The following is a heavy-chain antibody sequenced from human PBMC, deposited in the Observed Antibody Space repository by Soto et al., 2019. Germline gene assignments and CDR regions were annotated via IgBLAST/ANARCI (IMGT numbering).Heavy chain of an antibody. V-gene: IGHV3-7*01. CDR2: IKQDGSER. Sequence: GGSLRLSCAASGFTFGNYWVSWVRQAPGKGPGWVANIKQDGSERNYVDSVKGRFTISRDNAENSLYLQMNSLRVEDTGVYYCASARHIGPWGQGTLVTVSS. D-gene: IGHD2-21*01. CDR3: ASARHIGP. CDR1: GFTFGNYW. J-gene: IGHJ5*02.